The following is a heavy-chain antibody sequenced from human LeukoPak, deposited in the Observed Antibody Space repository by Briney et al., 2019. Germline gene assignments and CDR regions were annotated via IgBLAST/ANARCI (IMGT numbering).Heavy chain of an antibody. D-gene: IGHD3-3*01. V-gene: IGHV1-18*01. CDR1: GYTFTSYG. J-gene: IGHJ4*02. Sequence: ASVKVSCKASGYTFTSYGISWVRQAPEQGLEWMGWISAYNGNTNYAQKLQGRVTMTTDTSTSTAYMELRSLRSDDTAVYYCARGELTIFGVVIADYWGQGTLVTVSS. CDR2: ISAYNGNT. CDR3: ARGELTIFGVVIADY.